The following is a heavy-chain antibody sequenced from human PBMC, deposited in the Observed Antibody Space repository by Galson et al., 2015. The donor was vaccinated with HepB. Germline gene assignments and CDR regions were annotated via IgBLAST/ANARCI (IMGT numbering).Heavy chain of an antibody. CDR1: GYTFTSYG. CDR2: VNTGSGNT. J-gene: IGHJ4*02. Sequence: QSGAEVKKPGASVKVSCKASGYTFTSYGISWVRQASGQGLEWMGWVNTGSGNTKYSQKFQDRVTLTRDTSATTAYMELSSLESEDTAVYYCARGGQWPQFSYFDYWGRGTLVTVSS. CDR3: ARGGQWPQFSYFDY. D-gene: IGHD5-24*01. V-gene: IGHV1-18*01.